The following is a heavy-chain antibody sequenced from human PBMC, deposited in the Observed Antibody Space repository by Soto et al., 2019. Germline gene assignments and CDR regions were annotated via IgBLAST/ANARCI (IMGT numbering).Heavy chain of an antibody. CDR2: INSDGSKT. CDR1: GFLFSTFW. Sequence: QPGGSLRLSCAASGFLFSTFWMHWVRQAPGKGLEWVSRINSDGSKTTYADSVKGRFTISRDNAKNTVYLQMNSLRGEDTAVYYCARHQFGSGWYSATYYFDYWGQGTLVTVSS. CDR3: ARHQFGSGWYSATYYFDY. J-gene: IGHJ4*02. V-gene: IGHV3-74*01. D-gene: IGHD6-19*01.